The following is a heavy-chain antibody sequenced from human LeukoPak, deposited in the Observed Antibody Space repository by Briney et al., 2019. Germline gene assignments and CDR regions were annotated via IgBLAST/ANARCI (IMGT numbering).Heavy chain of an antibody. D-gene: IGHD3-22*01. J-gene: IGHJ5*02. CDR1: GFTFSNAW. Sequence: GSLRLSCAASGFTFSNAWMSWVRQAPGKGLEWVGRIKSKTDGGTTDYAAPVKGRFTISRDDSKNTLYLQMNSLKTEDTAVYYCTTDGYYYDSSGYYHNWFDPWGQGTLVTVSS. CDR2: IKSKTDGGTT. V-gene: IGHV3-15*01. CDR3: TTDGYYYDSSGYYHNWFDP.